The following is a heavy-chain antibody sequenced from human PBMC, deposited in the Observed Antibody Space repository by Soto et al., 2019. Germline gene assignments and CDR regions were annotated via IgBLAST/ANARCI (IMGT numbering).Heavy chain of an antibody. D-gene: IGHD2-2*01. CDR2: IYYSGST. J-gene: IGHJ4*02. V-gene: IGHV4-39*01. CDR3: ARVVERATSYFDY. CDR1: GGSISSSSYY. Sequence: QLQLQESGPGLVKPSETLCLTCAVSGGSISSSSYYWGWIRQPPGKGLEWIGSIYYSGSTYYNPSLKSRVTISVDTSKNQFSLKLSSVTAADTAVYYCARVVERATSYFDYWGQETLVTVSS.